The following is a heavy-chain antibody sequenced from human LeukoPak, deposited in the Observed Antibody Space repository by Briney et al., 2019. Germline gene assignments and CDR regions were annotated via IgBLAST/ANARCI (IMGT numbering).Heavy chain of an antibody. V-gene: IGHV4-34*01. D-gene: IGHD3-3*01. CDR1: GRSFSGYY. Sequence: PSETLSLTCAVYGRSFSGYYWSWIRQPPGKGLEWIGEINHSGSTNYNPSLKSRVTISVETFKNQFSLKLRSVTAADTAVYYCAREAPRDFWSGYYTGIKDYYYYYYMDVWGKGTTVTVSS. CDR3: AREAPRDFWSGYYTGIKDYYYYYYMDV. J-gene: IGHJ6*03. CDR2: INHSGST.